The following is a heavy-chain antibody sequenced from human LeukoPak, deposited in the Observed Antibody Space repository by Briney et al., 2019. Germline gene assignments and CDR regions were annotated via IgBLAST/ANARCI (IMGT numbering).Heavy chain of an antibody. Sequence: ASVTVSCKASGYTFTSYGISWVRQAPGQGLEWMGWISAYNGNTNYAQKLQGRVTMTTDTSTSTAYMELRSLRSDDTAVYYCARDRYYDFWSGYCDYWGQGTLATVSS. D-gene: IGHD3-3*01. CDR1: GYTFTSYG. V-gene: IGHV1-18*01. CDR2: ISAYNGNT. CDR3: ARDRYYDFWSGYCDY. J-gene: IGHJ4*02.